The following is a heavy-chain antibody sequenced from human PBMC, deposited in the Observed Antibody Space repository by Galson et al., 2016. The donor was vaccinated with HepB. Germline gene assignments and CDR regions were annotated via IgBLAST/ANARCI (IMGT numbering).Heavy chain of an antibody. CDR1: GYTFTNYA. V-gene: IGHV1-3*01. Sequence: SVKVSCKASGYTFTNYAMHWVRQAPGQGPEWLGWINAANGATQYSQRFQGRVTITRDTSASTAYMELRSLTPEDTAIYYCARKDYFHSGSYHFDYWGQGTLVTVSS. J-gene: IGHJ4*02. D-gene: IGHD3-10*01. CDR2: INAANGAT. CDR3: ARKDYFHSGSYHFDY.